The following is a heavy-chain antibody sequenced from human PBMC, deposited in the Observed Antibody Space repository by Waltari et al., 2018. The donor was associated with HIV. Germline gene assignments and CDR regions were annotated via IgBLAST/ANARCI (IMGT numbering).Heavy chain of an antibody. CDR2: INPNRGGT. J-gene: IGHJ5*02. Sequence: QVQLVQSGAEVKKPGASVKVSCKASGYTFTGYSMHWVRQAPGQGLERMGWINPNRGGTNYAQKCQGRVTMTRDTSISTAYMELSRLRSDDTAVYYCARGGDYIGNWFDPWGQGTLVTVSS. D-gene: IGHD4-4*01. CDR3: ARGGDYIGNWFDP. CDR1: GYTFTGYS. V-gene: IGHV1-2*02.